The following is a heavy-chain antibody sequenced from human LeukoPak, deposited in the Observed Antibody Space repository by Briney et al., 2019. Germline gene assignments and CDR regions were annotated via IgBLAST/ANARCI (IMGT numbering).Heavy chain of an antibody. D-gene: IGHD6-19*01. CDR2: MNPNSGNT. J-gene: IGHJ4*02. V-gene: IGHV1-8*03. CDR3: ARMKSSGWYPFDY. CDR1: GYTFTGYY. Sequence: ASVKVSCKASGYTFTGYYMHWVRQAPGQGLEWMGWMNPNSGNTGYAQKFQGRVTITRNTSISTAYMELSSLRSEGTAVYYCARMKSSGWYPFDYWGQGTLVTVSS.